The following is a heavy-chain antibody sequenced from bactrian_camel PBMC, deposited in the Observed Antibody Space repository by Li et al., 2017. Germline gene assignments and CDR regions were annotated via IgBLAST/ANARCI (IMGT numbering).Heavy chain of an antibody. CDR2: ITSLPSLFRAA. D-gene: IGHD2*01. J-gene: IGHJ6*01. Sequence: HVQLVESGGGSVQAGGSLRLSCTDISRTYCMGWVRQAPGKEVEWVAGITSLPSLFRAASYADSVKGRFTISRDNAKNTVYLQMNTLKPEDTGVYYCVGGRDGEWADFGYWGQGTQVTVS. CDR1: ISRTYC. CDR3: VGGRDGEWADFGY. V-gene: IGHV3S6*01.